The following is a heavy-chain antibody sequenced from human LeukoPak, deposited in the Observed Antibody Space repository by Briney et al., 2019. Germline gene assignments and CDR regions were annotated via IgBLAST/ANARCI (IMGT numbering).Heavy chain of an antibody. CDR3: ARTSYGSGSYSDY. Sequence: SETLSLTCAVYGGSLSGYYWSWIRQPPGKGLEWIGEINHSGSTNYNPSLKSRVTISVDTSKNQFSLKLSSVTAADTAVYYCARTSYGSGSYSDYWGQGTLVTVSS. V-gene: IGHV4-34*01. CDR1: GGSLSGYY. CDR2: INHSGST. J-gene: IGHJ4*02. D-gene: IGHD3-10*01.